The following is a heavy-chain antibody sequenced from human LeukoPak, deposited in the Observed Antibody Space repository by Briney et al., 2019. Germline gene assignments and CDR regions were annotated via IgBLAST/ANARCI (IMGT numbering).Heavy chain of an antibody. CDR3: AKDLRGSGWPFDY. V-gene: IGHV3-23*01. CDR2: ISGSGGST. Sequence: GGSLRLSCAASGFTFSSYAMSWVRQAPGKGLEWVSAISGSGGSTYYADSVKGWFTISRDNSKNTLYLQMNSLRAEDTAVYYCAKDLRGSGWPFDYWGQGTLVTVSS. D-gene: IGHD6-19*01. CDR1: GFTFSSYA. J-gene: IGHJ4*02.